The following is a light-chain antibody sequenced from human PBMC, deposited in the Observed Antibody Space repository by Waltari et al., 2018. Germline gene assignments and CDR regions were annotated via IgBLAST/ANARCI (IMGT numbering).Light chain of an antibody. CDR3: QQRSNWTPHT. CDR2: DAS. Sequence: EVVLTQSPATLSLSPGERATLSCRASQSVSTYLAWYQQRPGQAPRLLIYDASNRAAGIPARFSGSGSGTDFTLTISSLEAEDFAVYYCQQRSNWTPHTFGQGARLEIK. CDR1: QSVSTY. V-gene: IGKV3-11*01. J-gene: IGKJ2*01.